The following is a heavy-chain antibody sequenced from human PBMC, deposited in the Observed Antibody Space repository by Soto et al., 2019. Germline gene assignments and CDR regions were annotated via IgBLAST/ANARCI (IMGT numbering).Heavy chain of an antibody. Sequence: QVQLVESGGGVVQPGRSLRLSCAASGFTFSSYGMHWIRQAPGKGLEWVAFTWYDGRNNYYADSVKGRFTISRDNSNNTRYLQLHSLRAEDTAVYYCARDFGYTWKSHWFDPWGQGTLVTVSS. J-gene: IGHJ5*02. CDR3: ARDFGYTWKSHWFDP. V-gene: IGHV3-33*01. CDR2: TWYDGRNN. CDR1: GFTFSSYG. D-gene: IGHD1-20*01.